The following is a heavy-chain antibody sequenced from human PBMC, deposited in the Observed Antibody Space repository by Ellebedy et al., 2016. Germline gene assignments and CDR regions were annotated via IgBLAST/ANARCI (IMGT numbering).Heavy chain of an antibody. CDR1: GGSVSSGSYY. V-gene: IGHV4-61*01. CDR3: ARYLHTATTGYFDY. Sequence: SETLSLTCTVSGGSVSSGSYYWSWIRQPPGKGLEWIGYIYYGLNTYYNPSLKSRVTISVDTSKRQISLKLSSVTAADTAIYYCARYLHTATTGYFDYWGQGTLVTVSS. J-gene: IGHJ4*02. D-gene: IGHD4-17*01. CDR2: IYYGLNT.